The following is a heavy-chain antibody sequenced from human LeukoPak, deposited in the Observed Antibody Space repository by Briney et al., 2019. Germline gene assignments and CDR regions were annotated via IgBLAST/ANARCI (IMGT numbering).Heavy chain of an antibody. CDR2: INTAGRST. J-gene: IGHJ4*02. Sequence: GGSLRLSCAASGSTFSNYYMHWVRRAPGKGLVWVSRINTAGRSTDYADSVKGRFTISRDNAKNTLYLQMNSLRAEDTAVYYCTRDAGTAGAERLDYWGQGTLVTVSS. V-gene: IGHV3-74*01. D-gene: IGHD2-21*02. CDR1: GSTFSNYY. CDR3: TRDAGTAGAERLDY.